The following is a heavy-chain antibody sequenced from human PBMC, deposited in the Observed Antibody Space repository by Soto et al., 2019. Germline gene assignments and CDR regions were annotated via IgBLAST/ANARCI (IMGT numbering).Heavy chain of an antibody. J-gene: IGHJ6*03. CDR1: GYTFTSYG. V-gene: IGHV1-18*01. CDR3: ARVSCSSTSCYSPYYYYYYMDV. CDR2: ISAYNGNT. D-gene: IGHD2-2*01. Sequence: ASVKVSCTDSGYTFTSYGSSWVRQAPGQGLEWMGWISAYNGNTNYAQKLQGRVTMTTDTSTSTAYMELRSLRSDDTAVYYCARVSCSSTSCYSPYYYYYYMDVWGKGTTVTVSS.